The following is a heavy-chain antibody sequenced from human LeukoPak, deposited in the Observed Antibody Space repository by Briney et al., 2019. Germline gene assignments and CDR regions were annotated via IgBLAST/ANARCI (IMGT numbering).Heavy chain of an antibody. V-gene: IGHV3-30*04. D-gene: IGHD6-13*01. J-gene: IGHJ4*02. CDR3: ASSIAAAGPFGY. CDR2: ISYDGSNK. Sequence: TGGSLRLSCAASGFTFSSYAMHWVRQAPGKGLEWVAVISYDGSNKYYADSVKGRFTISRDNSKNTLYLQMNSLRAEDTAVYYCASSIAAAGPFGYWGQGTLVTVSS. CDR1: GFTFSSYA.